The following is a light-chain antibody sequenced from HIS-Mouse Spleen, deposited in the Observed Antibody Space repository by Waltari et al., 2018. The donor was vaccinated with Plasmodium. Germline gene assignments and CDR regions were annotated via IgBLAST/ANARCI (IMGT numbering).Light chain of an antibody. CDR3: YSAADNNLV. CDR2: KDS. V-gene: IGLV3-27*01. Sequence: SYELTQPSSVSVSPGQTARITCSGDVLAKKYARGVQQKPGQAPVLVIYKDSERPSGIPARFSGSSSGTTVTLAISGAQVEDEADYYCYSAADNNLVFGGGTKLTVL. CDR1: VLAKKY. J-gene: IGLJ3*02.